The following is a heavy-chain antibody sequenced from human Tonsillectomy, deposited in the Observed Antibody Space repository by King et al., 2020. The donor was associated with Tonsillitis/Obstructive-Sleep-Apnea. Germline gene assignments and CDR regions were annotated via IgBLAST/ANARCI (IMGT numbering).Heavy chain of an antibody. Sequence: QLQESGPGLVKPSETLSLTCTVSGGSVSSGSYYWSWIRQPPGKGLEWIGYIYNSGSTNYNPSLKSRVTISVDRSKNQFSLKLSSVTAADTAVYSWARERDIVVAPAAYYGDYYYYYMDVWGKGTTVIVSS. D-gene: IGHD2-2*01. CDR2: IYNSGST. CDR1: GGSVSSGSYY. CDR3: ARERDIVVAPAAYYGDYYYYYMDV. V-gene: IGHV4-61*01. J-gene: IGHJ6*03.